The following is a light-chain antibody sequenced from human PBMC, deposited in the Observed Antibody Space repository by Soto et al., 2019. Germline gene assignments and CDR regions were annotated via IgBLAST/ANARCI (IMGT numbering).Light chain of an antibody. V-gene: IGKV2-28*01. J-gene: IGKJ5*01. Sequence: DIVMTQSPLSLPVTPGEPASISCRSSQSLLHSNGYNYLVWYLQKPGQSPQLLVYLGSNRASGVPDRLSGSGLGTDFTLKISRVEAEDVGVYYCIQSLQTPITFSKGTRLEIK. CDR2: LGS. CDR1: QSLLHSNGYNY. CDR3: IQSLQTPIT.